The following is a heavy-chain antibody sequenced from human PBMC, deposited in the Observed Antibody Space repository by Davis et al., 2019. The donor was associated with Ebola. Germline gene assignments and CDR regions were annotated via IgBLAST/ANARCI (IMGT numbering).Heavy chain of an antibody. J-gene: IGHJ4*02. Sequence: GGSLRLSCAASGFTFSSYGMHWVRQAPGKGLEWVAVISYDGSNKYYADSVKGRFTISRDNSKNTLYLQMNSLRAEDTAVYYCAKDTHRIAVAGDWGQGTLVTVSS. D-gene: IGHD6-19*01. CDR1: GFTFSSYG. CDR2: ISYDGSNK. CDR3: AKDTHRIAVAGD. V-gene: IGHV3-30*18.